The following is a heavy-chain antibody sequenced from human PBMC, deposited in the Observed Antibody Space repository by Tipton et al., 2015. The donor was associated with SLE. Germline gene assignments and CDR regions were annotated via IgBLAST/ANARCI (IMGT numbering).Heavy chain of an antibody. CDR1: GGSISGYY. V-gene: IGHV4-59*08. D-gene: IGHD6-19*01. Sequence: TLSLTCTVSGGSISGYYWSWIRQSPGKGLEWIGYISYTGSTTFNPSLKSRVTISLDTSKNNFSLKLNSVTAADTAVYYCARHGRSGWSGYFDYWGQGILVTVSS. CDR2: ISYTGST. CDR3: ARHGRSGWSGYFDY. J-gene: IGHJ4*02.